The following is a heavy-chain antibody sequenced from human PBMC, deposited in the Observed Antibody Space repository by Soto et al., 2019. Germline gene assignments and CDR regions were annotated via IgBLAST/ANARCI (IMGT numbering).Heavy chain of an antibody. CDR1: GGSISSYY. CDR2: IFYSGST. D-gene: IGHD6-13*01. CDR3: AACGQHGDAVRWFDP. V-gene: IGHV4-59*01. J-gene: IGHJ5*02. Sequence: QVQLQESGPGLVKPSETLSLTCTVSGGSISSYYWSWIRQPPGKGLEWIGYIFYSGSTNYNPSLKSRVTISVDTSKNQFSLKLSSVTAADTAVYYCAACGQHGDAVRWFDPWGQGTLVTVSS.